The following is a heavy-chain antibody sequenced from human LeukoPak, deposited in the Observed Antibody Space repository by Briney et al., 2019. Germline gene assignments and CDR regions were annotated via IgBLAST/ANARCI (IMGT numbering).Heavy chain of an antibody. CDR2: IIPIFGTA. V-gene: IGHV1-69*13. CDR3: ASTRPSWFDP. CDR1: GYTFTSYD. Sequence: SVKVSCKASGYTFTSYDINWVRQATGQGLEWMGGIIPIFGTANYAQKFQGRVTITADESTSTAYMELSSLRSEDTAVYYCASTRPSWFDPWGQGTLVTVSS. J-gene: IGHJ5*02.